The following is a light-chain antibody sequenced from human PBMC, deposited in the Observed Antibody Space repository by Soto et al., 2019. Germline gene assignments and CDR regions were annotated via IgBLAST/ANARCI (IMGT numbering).Light chain of an antibody. J-gene: IGKJ1*01. Sequence: DIQMTQSPSSLSAAVGDSVTITCRAIQTISRWLAWYQQKPGKAPNLLIYDASSLESGVPSRFSGSGSGTEFTLTISSLQPDDFATYYCQKYHAYSWKFGQGTKVDIK. CDR2: DAS. CDR3: QKYHAYSWK. V-gene: IGKV1-5*01. CDR1: QTISRW.